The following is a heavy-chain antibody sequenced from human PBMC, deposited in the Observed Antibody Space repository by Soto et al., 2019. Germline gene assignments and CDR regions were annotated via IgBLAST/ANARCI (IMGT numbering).Heavy chain of an antibody. CDR1: GVSIRSPSFS. J-gene: IGHJ4*02. Sequence: PSETLSLTCPVIGVSIRSPSFSWSWIRQHPGKGPEWIGNIYYNGTTTYSPSLESRLTISLDPSKNQFSLTLKSVTAADTAVYYCTRDAPLWFGELSRWGQGTLVTVS. CDR2: IYYNGTT. CDR3: TRDAPLWFGELSR. D-gene: IGHD3-10*01. V-gene: IGHV4-31*03.